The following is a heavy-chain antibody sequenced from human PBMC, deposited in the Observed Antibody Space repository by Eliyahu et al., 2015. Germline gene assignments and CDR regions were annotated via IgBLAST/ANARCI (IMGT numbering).Heavy chain of an antibody. CDR1: GYRFTRXG. J-gene: IGHJ4*02. CDR2: IIPYNGDT. Sequence: QAQLVQSGTEVKRPGASVKVXCKASGYRFTRXGITWVLQAPGQGLEWLGWIIPYNGDTKYXQRLQGRVTMTADTSSTTAHLEVRGLRSDDTAVYYCAKVYYDFSGGFHRPMEADYWGQGTXVTV. D-gene: IGHD3-3*01. V-gene: IGHV1-18*01. CDR3: AKVYYDFSGGFHRPMEADY.